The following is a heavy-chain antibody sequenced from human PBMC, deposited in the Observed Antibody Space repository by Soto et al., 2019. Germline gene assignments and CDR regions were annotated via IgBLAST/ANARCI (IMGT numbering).Heavy chain of an antibody. CDR1: AFTFSIYA. D-gene: IGHD5-12*01. J-gene: IGHJ4*02. Sequence: GGSLRLSCAASAFTFSIYAMSWVRQAPGKGLEWVSGISASGGSTYYADSVKGRFTISRDNSKNTVYLQMNSLRAEDTAIYYCTKAPTVTTILRWGQGTLVTVSS. V-gene: IGHV3-23*01. CDR3: TKAPTVTTILR. CDR2: ISASGGST.